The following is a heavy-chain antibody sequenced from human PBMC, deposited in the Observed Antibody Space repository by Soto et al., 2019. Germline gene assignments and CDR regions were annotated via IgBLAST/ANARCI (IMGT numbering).Heavy chain of an antibody. CDR3: AREPDSSSSFDY. J-gene: IGHJ4*02. V-gene: IGHV3-72*01. CDR1: GFTFSDHY. D-gene: IGHD6-6*01. CDR2: TRNNANSYTT. Sequence: GGSLRLSCAASGFTFSDHYMDWVRQAPGKGLEWVGRTRNNANSYTTEYAASVKCRFTISRDDSKNSLYLQMNSLKTEDTAVYYCAREPDSSSSFDYWGQGTLVTVSS.